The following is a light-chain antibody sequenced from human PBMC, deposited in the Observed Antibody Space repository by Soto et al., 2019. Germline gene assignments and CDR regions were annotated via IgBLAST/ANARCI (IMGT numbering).Light chain of an antibody. CDR2: SAS. CDR3: QQGYSTLPYT. V-gene: IGKV1-39*01. CDR1: QIIRTY. J-gene: IGKJ2*01. Sequence: DIQMTQSPSSLSASVGDRVTITCRVSQIIRTYLNWYQQKPGKAPKLLVHSASTLHSGVSSRFSGSGSGTNFTLTINNLQPEDYATYFCQQGYSTLPYTFGQGTKVDIK.